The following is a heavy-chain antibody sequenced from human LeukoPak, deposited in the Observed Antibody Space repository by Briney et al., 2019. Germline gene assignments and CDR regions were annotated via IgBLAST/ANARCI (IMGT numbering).Heavy chain of an antibody. CDR1: GGSISSYY. CDR3: ARDSVAGNWFDP. D-gene: IGHD6-19*01. J-gene: IGHJ5*02. V-gene: IGHV4-59*01. Sequence: SETLSLTCTVSGGSISSYYWSWIRQPPGKGLEWIGYIYYSGSTNYNPSLKSRVTISVDTSKNQFSLKLSSVTAADTAVYYCARDSVAGNWFDPWGQGTLVTVSS. CDR2: IYYSGST.